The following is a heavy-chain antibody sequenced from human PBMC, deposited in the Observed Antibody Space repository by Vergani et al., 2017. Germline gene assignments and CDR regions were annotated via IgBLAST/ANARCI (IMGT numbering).Heavy chain of an antibody. J-gene: IGHJ5*02. Sequence: QLQLQESGPGLVKPSATLSLTCSVSGASIRSSNYYWGWIRQPPGKVLEWIAIIYYSRSTYYNPSLKSRVTIYVDTSKNQFSLKLSSLTAADTAVYFCARHSTVEWLVKLGWIDPWGQGILVTVSS. CDR1: GASIRSSNYY. D-gene: IGHD6-19*01. V-gene: IGHV4-39*01. CDR3: ARHSTVEWLVKLGWIDP. CDR2: IYYSRST.